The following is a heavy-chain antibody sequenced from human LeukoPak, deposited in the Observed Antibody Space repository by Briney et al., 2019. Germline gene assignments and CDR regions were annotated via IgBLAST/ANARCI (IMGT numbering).Heavy chain of an antibody. Sequence: SVKVSCKASGGTFSSYAISWGRQAPGQGLECMGGIIPIFGTANYAQKFQGRVTITADESTRTAYMELSSLRSEDTAVYYCAGGADVGLYTFDYWGQGTLVTVSS. D-gene: IGHD2-2*02. CDR3: AGGADVGLYTFDY. J-gene: IGHJ4*02. V-gene: IGHV1-69*13. CDR1: GGTFSSYA. CDR2: IIPIFGTA.